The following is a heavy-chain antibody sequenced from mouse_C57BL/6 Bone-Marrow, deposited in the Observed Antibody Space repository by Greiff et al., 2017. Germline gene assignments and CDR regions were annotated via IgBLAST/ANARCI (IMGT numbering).Heavy chain of an antibody. D-gene: IGHD1-1*01. CDR3: ARGLPYYGSSSPFDY. J-gene: IGHJ2*01. CDR1: GYTFTSYG. Sequence: EVQLQQSGAELVRPGSSVKMSCKTSGYTFTSYGINWVKQRPGQGLEWIGYIYIGNGYTEYNEKFKGKATLTSDTASSTAYMQLSSLTSEDSAIYFCARGLPYYGSSSPFDYWGQGTTLTVSS. V-gene: IGHV1-58*01. CDR2: IYIGNGYT.